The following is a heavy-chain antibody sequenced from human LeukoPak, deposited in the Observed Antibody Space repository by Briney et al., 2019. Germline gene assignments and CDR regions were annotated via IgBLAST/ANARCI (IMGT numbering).Heavy chain of an antibody. Sequence: PGRSLRLSCAASGFTFSSYAMHWVRQAPGKGLEWVAVISYDGSNKYYADSVKGRFTISRDNAKNSLYLQMNSLRAEDTAVYYCAREILHFEGAFDIWGQGTMVTVSS. CDR1: GFTFSSYA. V-gene: IGHV3-30-3*01. CDR2: ISYDGSNK. CDR3: AREILHFEGAFDI. J-gene: IGHJ3*02.